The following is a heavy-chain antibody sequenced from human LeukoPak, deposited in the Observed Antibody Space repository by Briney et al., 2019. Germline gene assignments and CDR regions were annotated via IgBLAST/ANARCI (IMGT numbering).Heavy chain of an antibody. CDR2: IVVGSGNT. CDR1: GFTFSSSA. Sequence: SVTVSCKASGFTFSSSAMQWVRPARGQRLEWMGWIVVGSGNTNYAQTFQERVTITRVMSKSTAYMELSSMRSEDTAVYYCAAGRYFYLVDYWGHGNLVSVSS. CDR3: AAGRYFYLVDY. V-gene: IGHV1-58*02. J-gene: IGHJ4*01. D-gene: IGHD3-9*01.